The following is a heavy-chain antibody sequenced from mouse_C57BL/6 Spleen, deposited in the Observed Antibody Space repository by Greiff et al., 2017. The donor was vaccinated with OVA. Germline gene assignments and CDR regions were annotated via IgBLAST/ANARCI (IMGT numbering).Heavy chain of an antibody. CDR2: IDPSDSYT. Sequence: QVQLKQPGAELVMPGASVKLSCKASGYTFTSYWMHWVKQRPGQGLEWIGEIDPSDSYTNYNQKFKGKSTLTVDKSSSTAYMQLSSLTSEDSAVYYCARENGSRYFDYWGQGTTLTVSS. J-gene: IGHJ2*01. CDR1: GYTFTSYW. CDR3: ARENGSRYFDY. V-gene: IGHV1-69*01. D-gene: IGHD1-1*01.